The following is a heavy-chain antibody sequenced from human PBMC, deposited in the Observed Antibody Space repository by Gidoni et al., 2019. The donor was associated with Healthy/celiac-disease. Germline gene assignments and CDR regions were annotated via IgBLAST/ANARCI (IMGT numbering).Heavy chain of an antibody. Sequence: QVQLVVSGGGVVQPGRSLRLPLAASASTFSCHGVHWVRQAPGKGLEWVTVISYDRSNKYYADSVEGRFTISRDNSKNTLYLQMSSLRAEDTAVYYCAKVRGYSYGYYYGMDVWGQGTTVTVSS. D-gene: IGHD5-18*01. V-gene: IGHV3-30*18. CDR3: AKVRGYSYGYYYGMDV. CDR1: ASTFSCHG. J-gene: IGHJ6*02. CDR2: ISYDRSNK.